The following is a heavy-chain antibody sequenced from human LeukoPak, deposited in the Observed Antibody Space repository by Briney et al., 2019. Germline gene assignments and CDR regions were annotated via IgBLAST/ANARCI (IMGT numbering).Heavy chain of an antibody. D-gene: IGHD6-19*01. V-gene: IGHV4-59*01. J-gene: IGHJ4*02. Sequence: SETLSLTCTVCGGSISSYYWSWIRQPPGKGLEWIGYIYYSGSTNYNPSLKSRVTISVDTSKNQFSLKLSSVTAADTAVYYCAKGVASGWPVGYYFDYWGQGTLVTVSS. CDR1: GGSISSYY. CDR2: IYYSGST. CDR3: AKGVASGWPVGYYFDY.